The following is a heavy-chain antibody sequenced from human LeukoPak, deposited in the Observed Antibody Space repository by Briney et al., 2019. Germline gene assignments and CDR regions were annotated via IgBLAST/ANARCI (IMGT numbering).Heavy chain of an antibody. CDR1: GFTVSSNY. Sequence: GGSLRLSCAASGFTVSSNYMSWVRQAPGKGLEWVSVIYNIGSTYYADSVKGRFTISRDNSRNTLYLQMKSLRAEDTAVYYCARDLYNWNPFDPWGQGTLVTVSS. D-gene: IGHD1-20*01. CDR3: ARDLYNWNPFDP. CDR2: IYNIGST. V-gene: IGHV3-66*01. J-gene: IGHJ5*02.